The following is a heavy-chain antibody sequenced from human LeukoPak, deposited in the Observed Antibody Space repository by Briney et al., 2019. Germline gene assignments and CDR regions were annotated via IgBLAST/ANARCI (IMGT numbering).Heavy chain of an antibody. CDR1: GYTFTGYY. CDR2: ISAYNGNT. Sequence: GASVKVSCKASGYTFTGYYMHWVRQAPGQGLEWMGWISAYNGNTNYAQKLQGRVTMTTDTSTSTAYMELRSLRSDDTAVYYCARDGLLIAVAGTGWFDPWGQGTLVTVSS. V-gene: IGHV1-18*04. CDR3: ARDGLLIAVAGTGWFDP. D-gene: IGHD6-19*01. J-gene: IGHJ5*02.